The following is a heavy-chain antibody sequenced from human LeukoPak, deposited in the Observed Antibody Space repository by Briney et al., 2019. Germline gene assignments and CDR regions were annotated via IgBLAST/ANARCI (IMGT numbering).Heavy chain of an antibody. J-gene: IGHJ4*02. D-gene: IGHD3-3*01. CDR3: ANILRFLEWSDY. CDR1: GFTFSSYS. V-gene: IGHV3-21*04. CDR2: ISSSSSYI. Sequence: KTGGSLRLSCAASGFTFSSYSMNWVRRAPGKGLEWVSSISSSSSYIYYADSVKGRFTISRDNSKNTLYLQMNSLRAEDTAVYYCANILRFLEWSDYWGQGTLVAVSS.